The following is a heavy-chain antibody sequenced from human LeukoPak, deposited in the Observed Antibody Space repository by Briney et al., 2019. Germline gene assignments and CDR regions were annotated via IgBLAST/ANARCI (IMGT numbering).Heavy chain of an antibody. J-gene: IGHJ4*02. Sequence: SETLSLTCTVSGGSISNYYWSWIRQPPGKGLEWIGYIYYCGSTNYNPSLKSRVTISVDTSKNQFSLKLSSVPSADTAVYYCAGAQHLAMTNGYYTSFDGCGQGCLVTASS. CDR2: IYYCGST. D-gene: IGHD3-3*01. V-gene: IGHV4-59*01. CDR3: AGAQHLAMTNGYYTSFDG. CDR1: GGSISNYY.